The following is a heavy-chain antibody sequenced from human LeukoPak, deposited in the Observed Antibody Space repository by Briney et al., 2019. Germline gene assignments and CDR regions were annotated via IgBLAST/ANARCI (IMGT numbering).Heavy chain of an antibody. Sequence: PAESLTLSCAASGFTFSSYCMHWVRQAPGQGLVWVTRTNSDGSSTSYADSVKGRFTISRDNAKNTLYRQMNSLRAEDTAVYYCARAGPPLTGYYRPSYYYYYMDVWGKGTTVTISS. V-gene: IGHV3-74*01. J-gene: IGHJ6*03. CDR3: ARAGPPLTGYYRPSYYYYYMDV. CDR2: TNSDGSST. D-gene: IGHD3-9*01. CDR1: GFTFSSYC.